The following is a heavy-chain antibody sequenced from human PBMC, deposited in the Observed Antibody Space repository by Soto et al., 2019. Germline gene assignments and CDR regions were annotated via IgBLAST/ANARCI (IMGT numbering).Heavy chain of an antibody. J-gene: IGHJ6*02. Sequence: EVQLVESGGGLVKPGGSLRLSCAASGFTFSSYSMNWVRQAPGKGLEWVSSISSSSSYIYYADSVKGRFTISRDNAKNSLYLQLNGLRAEDTAVYYCTRDGAMRDYPYYVYYSGMDVWGQGTTVTVSS. D-gene: IGHD2-2*01. CDR1: GFTFSSYS. CDR2: ISSSSSYI. CDR3: TRDGAMRDYPYYVYYSGMDV. V-gene: IGHV3-21*01.